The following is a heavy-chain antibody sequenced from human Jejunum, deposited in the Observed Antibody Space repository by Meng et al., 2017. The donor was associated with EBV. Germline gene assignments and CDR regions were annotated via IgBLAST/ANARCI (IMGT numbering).Heavy chain of an antibody. CDR3: ARVVDYYERSGYPDF. CDR2: IYYSGNT. V-gene: IGHV4-61*01. D-gene: IGHD3-22*01. CDR1: GGSVSTASYY. Sequence: QVQLQESGPGLGKPSETLSLTCMVSGGSVSTASYYWSWIRQSPGKGLEWIGYIYYSGNTNYNPSLKSRATITVDTSKNQFSLKLSSVTAADTAVYYCARVVDYYERSGYPDFWGQGTLVTVSS. J-gene: IGHJ4*02.